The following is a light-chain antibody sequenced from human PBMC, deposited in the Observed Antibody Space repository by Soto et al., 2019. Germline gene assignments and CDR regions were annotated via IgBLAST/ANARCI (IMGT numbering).Light chain of an antibody. CDR2: QVS. V-gene: IGLV2-8*01. Sequence: QSALTQPASVSGSPGQSITISCTGTSSDVGGYNYVSWYQQRPGKAPKLIIYQVSKRPSGVPDRFSGSKSGHTASLTVSGLQAEDEADYYCSSFAGRYNLVLGGGTKLTVL. CDR1: SSDVGGYNY. J-gene: IGLJ2*01. CDR3: SSFAGRYNLV.